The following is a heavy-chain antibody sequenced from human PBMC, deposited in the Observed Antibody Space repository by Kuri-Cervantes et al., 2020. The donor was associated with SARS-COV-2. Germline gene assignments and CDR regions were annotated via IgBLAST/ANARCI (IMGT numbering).Heavy chain of an antibody. Sequence: ESLKISCTVSGASISSSSYYWDWNRQPPGKGLEWIGYIYYSGSTDHNPSLKSRVTISVDTSKNQFSLKLSSVTAADTAVYYCARYPTGSSGWYSSDAFDIWGQGTMVTVSS. D-gene: IGHD6-19*01. J-gene: IGHJ3*02. CDR1: GASISSSSYY. CDR3: ARYPTGSSGWYSSDAFDI. CDR2: IYYSGST. V-gene: IGHV4-61*05.